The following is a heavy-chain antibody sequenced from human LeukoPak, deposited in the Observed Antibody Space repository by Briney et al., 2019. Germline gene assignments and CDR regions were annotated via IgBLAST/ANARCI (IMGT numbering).Heavy chain of an antibody. CDR3: ARGIAVAGRPTREDY. J-gene: IGHJ4*02. D-gene: IGHD6-19*01. CDR2: INPNSGGT. V-gene: IGHV1-2*02. CDR1: GYTFTGYY. Sequence: GASVKVSCKASGYTFTGYYMHWVRQAPGQGLEWMGWINPNSGGTNYAQKFQGRVTMTRDTSISTAYMELSRLRSDDTAVYYCARGIAVAGRPTREDYWGQGTLVTVSS.